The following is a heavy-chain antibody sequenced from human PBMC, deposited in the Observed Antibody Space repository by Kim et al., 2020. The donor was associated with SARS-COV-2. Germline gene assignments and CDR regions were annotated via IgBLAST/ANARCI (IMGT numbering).Heavy chain of an antibody. V-gene: IGHV1-3*01. J-gene: IGHJ4*02. CDR1: GYTFTSYA. CDR2: INAGNGNT. Sequence: ASVKVSCKASGYTFTSYAMHWVRQAPGQRLEWIGWINAGNGNTKYSQKFQGRVTITRDTSASTAYMELSSLRSEDTAVYYCARDQHYDFWSGFFFSDWGQGTLVTVSS. CDR3: ARDQHYDFWSGFFFSD. D-gene: IGHD3-3*01.